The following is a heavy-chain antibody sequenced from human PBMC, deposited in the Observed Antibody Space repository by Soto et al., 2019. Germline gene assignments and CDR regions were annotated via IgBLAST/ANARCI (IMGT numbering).Heavy chain of an antibody. CDR1: GFTFGSYA. CDR2: ISGSGGST. CDR3: AKAPSPHEMSYYMDV. Sequence: GGSLRLSCAASGFTFGSYAMGWVRQAPGKGLEWVSAISGSGGSTYYADSVKGRFTISRDNSKNTLYLQMNSLRAEDTAVYYCAKAPSPHEMSYYMDVWGKGTTVTVSS. V-gene: IGHV3-23*01. J-gene: IGHJ6*03.